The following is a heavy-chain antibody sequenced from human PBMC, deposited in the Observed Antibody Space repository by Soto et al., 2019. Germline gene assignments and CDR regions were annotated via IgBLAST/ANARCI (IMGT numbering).Heavy chain of an antibody. Sequence: QVQLVESGGGVVQPGRSLRLSCAASGFTFSSYGMHWVRQAPGKGLEWVAVIWYDGSNKYYADSVKGRFTISRDNSKNTLYLQMTSPRGEDTAVYYCARDRGVGGSGGWGEYYYYGRDGWGRGTAVTV. D-gene: IGHD3-10*01. CDR2: IWYDGSNK. J-gene: IGHJ6*02. CDR1: GFTFSSYG. CDR3: ARDRGVGGSGGWGEYYYYGRDG. V-gene: IGHV3-33*01.